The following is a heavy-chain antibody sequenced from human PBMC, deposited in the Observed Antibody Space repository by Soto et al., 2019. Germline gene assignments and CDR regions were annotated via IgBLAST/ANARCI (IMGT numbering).Heavy chain of an antibody. D-gene: IGHD2-21*02. Sequence: PSDTLSLTCTVSGGSISSYYWSWIRQPPGKGLEWIGYIYYSGSTNYNPSLKSRVTISVDTSKNQFSLKLSSVTAADTAVYYCALRPSYCGGDCSFDYWGQGTLVTVS. V-gene: IGHV4-59*07. CDR3: ALRPSYCGGDCSFDY. CDR2: IYYSGST. CDR1: GGSISSYY. J-gene: IGHJ4*02.